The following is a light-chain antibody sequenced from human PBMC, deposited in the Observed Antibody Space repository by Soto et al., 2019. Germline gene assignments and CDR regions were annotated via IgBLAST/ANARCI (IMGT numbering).Light chain of an antibody. V-gene: IGKV1-9*01. CDR3: QQLNSYPIFT. Sequence: IQLTQSPSSLSASVGDRVTITCRASQGISSYLAWYQQKPVKAPKLLIYAASTLQSGVPSRFSGSGSGTDFTLTISSLQPEDFATYYCQQLNSYPIFTFGPGTKVDIK. CDR2: AAS. CDR1: QGISSY. J-gene: IGKJ3*01.